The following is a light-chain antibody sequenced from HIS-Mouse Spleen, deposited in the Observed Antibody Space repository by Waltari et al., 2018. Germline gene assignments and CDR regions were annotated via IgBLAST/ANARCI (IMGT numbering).Light chain of an antibody. CDR1: QSVSSY. Sequence: VLTPSPATLSLSPGDRATLPCRASQSVSSYLAWYQQKPGQAPRLLIYDASNRATGIPARFSGSGAGTDFTLTISSLEPEDCAVYYCQQRSNWPTFGGGTKVEIK. V-gene: IGKV3-11*01. CDR2: DAS. CDR3: QQRSNWPT. J-gene: IGKJ4*01.